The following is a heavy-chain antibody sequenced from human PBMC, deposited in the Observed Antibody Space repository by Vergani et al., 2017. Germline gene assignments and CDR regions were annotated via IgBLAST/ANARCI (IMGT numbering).Heavy chain of an antibody. CDR2: IFYTGIT. Sequence: QMQLQASGPGLLRPSQPLSLPCTVSGCSLNSDDYYWCWIRQSPGKGLEWIGYIFYTGITDFNPSLKSRVALSVDTSKNQFTLKMTSVTAADTAVYYCVIGPPGIAAPGNWFDPWGQGTQVTVSS. V-gene: IGHV4-30-4*08. J-gene: IGHJ5*02. CDR1: GCSLNSDDYY. D-gene: IGHD6-25*01. CDR3: VIGPPGIAAPGNWFDP.